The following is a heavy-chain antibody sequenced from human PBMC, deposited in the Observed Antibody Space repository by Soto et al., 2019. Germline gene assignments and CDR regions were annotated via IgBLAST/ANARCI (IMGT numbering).Heavy chain of an antibody. CDR1: GFTFSNYG. V-gene: IGHV3-30*18. D-gene: IGHD6-19*01. J-gene: IGHJ4*02. CDR2: ISFDGKVK. CDR3: AKEITPRSSNRWPLDS. Sequence: GGSLRLSCAVSGFTFSNYGMHWVRQAPGKGLEWVTVISFDGKVKFYADSVKGRFTISRDNSKNTLYLQMNSLRLDDTAVYYCAKEITPRSSNRWPLDSWGQGTLVTVSS.